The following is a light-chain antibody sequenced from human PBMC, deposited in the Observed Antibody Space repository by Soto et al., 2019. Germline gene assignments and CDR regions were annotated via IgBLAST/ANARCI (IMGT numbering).Light chain of an antibody. Sequence: DIRMTQSPSSLSGSVGARVTVPXRVRQTISSWLAWYQQKPGKAPKLLTYKASTLKSGVPSRFSGSGSGTEFTLTISSLQPEDVATYYCQEYNSYPVSFGQGTRLE. CDR3: QEYNSYPVS. J-gene: IGKJ5*01. CDR1: QTISSW. V-gene: IGKV1-5*03. CDR2: KAS.